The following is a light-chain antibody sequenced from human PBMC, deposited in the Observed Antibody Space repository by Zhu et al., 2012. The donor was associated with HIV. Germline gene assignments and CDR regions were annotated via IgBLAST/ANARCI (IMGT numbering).Light chain of an antibody. CDR3: QQYYTPSYS. V-gene: IGKV1-5*03. CDR1: QSIGQY. Sequence: DIQMTQSPSSLSVSVGDRVTITCRASQSIGQYLHWYQQKPGNAPKLLIYETSKLGSGVPSRFSGSGSGTEFTLTISSLQPDDFATYTCQQYYTPSYSFGQGPNCTSN. CDR2: ETS. J-gene: IGKJ2*01.